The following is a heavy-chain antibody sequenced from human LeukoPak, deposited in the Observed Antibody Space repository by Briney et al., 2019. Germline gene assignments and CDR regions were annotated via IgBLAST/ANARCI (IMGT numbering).Heavy chain of an antibody. J-gene: IGHJ4*02. CDR3: ARGEAAAPGDY. V-gene: IGHV4-30-4*08. CDR2: IYYSGST. Sequence: SETLSLTCTVSGGSLSSGDYYWSWIRQPPGKGLEWIGYIYYSGSTYYTPSLKSRVTISVDTSKNQFSLELSSVTAADTAVYYCARGEAAAPGDYWGQGTLVTVSS. D-gene: IGHD6-13*01. CDR1: GGSLSSGDYY.